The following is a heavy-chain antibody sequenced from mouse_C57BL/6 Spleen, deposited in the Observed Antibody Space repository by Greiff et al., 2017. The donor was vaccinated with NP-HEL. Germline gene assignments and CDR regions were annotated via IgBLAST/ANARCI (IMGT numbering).Heavy chain of an antibody. D-gene: IGHD3-3*01. CDR3: ARDRVSRYFDV. J-gene: IGHJ1*03. Sequence: EVKLVESEGGLVQPGSSMKLSCTASGFTFSDYYMAWVRQVPEKGLEWVANINYDGSSTYYLDSLKSRFIISRDNAKNILYLQMSSLKSEDTATYYCARDRVSRYFDVWGTGTTVTVSS. CDR2: INYDGSST. CDR1: GFTFSDYY. V-gene: IGHV5-16*01.